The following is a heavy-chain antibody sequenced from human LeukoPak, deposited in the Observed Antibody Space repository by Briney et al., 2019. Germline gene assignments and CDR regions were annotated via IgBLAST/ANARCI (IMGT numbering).Heavy chain of an antibody. D-gene: IGHD3-10*01. CDR1: VGSLSGYY. CDR3: ARGYYGSGSHCCHMDV. CDR2: INHSGST. J-gene: IGHJ6*03. V-gene: IGHV4-34*01. Sequence: PSETLSLTCAVYVGSLSGYYWSWIRQPPGKGLEWIGEINHSGSTNYNSSLKSRVTISVDTSKSQFSLKLSSVTAADTAVYYCARGYYGSGSHCCHMDVWGKGTTITVS.